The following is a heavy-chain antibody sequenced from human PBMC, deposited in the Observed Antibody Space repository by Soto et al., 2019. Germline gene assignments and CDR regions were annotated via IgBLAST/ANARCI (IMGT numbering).Heavy chain of an antibody. V-gene: IGHV1-69*02. CDR3: ARGGYRGYDSAYYYGMDV. CDR1: GGTFSSYT. J-gene: IGHJ6*02. Sequence: QVQLVQSGAEVKKPGSSVKVSCKASGGTFSSYTISWVRQAPGQGLEWMGRIIPILGIANYAQKFQGRVTITADKSTRTXXMELSSLRSEDTAVYYCARGGYRGYDSAYYYGMDVWGQGTTVTVSS. CDR2: IIPILGIA. D-gene: IGHD5-12*01.